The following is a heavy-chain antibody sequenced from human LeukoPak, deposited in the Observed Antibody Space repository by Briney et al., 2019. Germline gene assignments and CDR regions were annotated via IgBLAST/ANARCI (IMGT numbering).Heavy chain of an antibody. CDR2: IYYSGST. J-gene: IGHJ4*02. CDR3: ARHVEMATITPYYFDY. Sequence: PSETLSLTCTVSGGSISSYYWSWIRQPPGKGLEWIGYIYYSGSTNYNPSLKSRVTISVDTSKNQFSLKLSSVTAADTAVYYCARHVEMATITPYYFDYWGQGTLVTVSS. D-gene: IGHD5-24*01. CDR1: GGSISSYY. V-gene: IGHV4-59*08.